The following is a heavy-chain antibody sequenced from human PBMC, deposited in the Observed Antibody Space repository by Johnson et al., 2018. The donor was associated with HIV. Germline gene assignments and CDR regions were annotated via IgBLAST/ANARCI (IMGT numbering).Heavy chain of an antibody. Sequence: QVQLVESGGGVVQRGGSLRLSCVASGFTFSSYGMHWVRQAPGKGLEWVAFIRYDGSNKYYADSVKGRFTISRDNSKNTLYLQINSLRVEDTAVYYCARVRVGAFDIWGQGTMVTVSS. CDR1: GFTFSSYG. D-gene: IGHD1-26*01. V-gene: IGHV3-30*02. CDR2: IRYDGSNK. CDR3: ARVRVGAFDI. J-gene: IGHJ3*02.